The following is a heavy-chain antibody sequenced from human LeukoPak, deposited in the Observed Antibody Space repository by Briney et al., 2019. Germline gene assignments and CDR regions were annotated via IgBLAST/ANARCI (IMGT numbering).Heavy chain of an antibody. J-gene: IGHJ6*02. CDR2: IYPGDSDT. CDR1: GYSFTSYW. CDR3: ARHLGATNYYSGMDV. D-gene: IGHD1-26*01. Sequence: GESLKISCKGSGYSFTSYWIGWVRQMPGKGLEWMGIIYPGDSDTRYSPSFQGQVTISADKSISTAYLQWSSLKASDTAMYYCARHLGATNYYSGMDVWGQGTTVTVSS. V-gene: IGHV5-51*01.